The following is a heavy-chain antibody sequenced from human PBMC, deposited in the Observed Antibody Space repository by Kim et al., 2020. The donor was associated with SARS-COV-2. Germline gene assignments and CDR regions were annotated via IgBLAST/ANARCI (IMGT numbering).Heavy chain of an antibody. CDR1: GGSVSSYY. CDR2: IYYSGST. V-gene: IGHV4-59*02. D-gene: IGHD1-26*01. Sequence: SETLSLTCTVSGGSVSSYYWSWIRQPPGKGLEWIGYIYYSGSTNYNTSLKSRVTISGDTSKNQFSLKLRSVTAADTAVYYCARGECYYDEYFQHWGQGTLVTVSS. J-gene: IGHJ1*01. CDR3: ARGECYYDEYFQH.